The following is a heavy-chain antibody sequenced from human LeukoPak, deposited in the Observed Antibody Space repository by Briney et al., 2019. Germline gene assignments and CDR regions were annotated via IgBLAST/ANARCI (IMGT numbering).Heavy chain of an antibody. CDR2: INSGGSRT. CDR3: VGGYGGDY. CDR1: GFTFSTYW. D-gene: IGHD5-12*01. V-gene: IGHV3-74*01. J-gene: IGHJ4*02. Sequence: GGSLRLSCAASGFTFSTYWMHWVRQAPGKGLVWVSSINSGGSRTTYADSVKGRFTISRDNAENTLYLQMNSLRVEDTAEYYCVGGYGGDYWGQGTLVTVTS.